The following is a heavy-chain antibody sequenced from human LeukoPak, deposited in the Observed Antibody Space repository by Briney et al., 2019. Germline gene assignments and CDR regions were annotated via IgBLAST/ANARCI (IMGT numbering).Heavy chain of an antibody. V-gene: IGHV3-30-3*01. CDR2: ISYDGSNK. CDR1: GFTFSSYA. Sequence: GGSLRLSCAASGFTFSSYAMHWVRQAPGKGLEWVAVISYDGSNKYYADSVKGRFTISRDNSKNTLYLQMNSLRAEDTAVYYCAKDPNEYMVRGVIMGYWGQGTLVTVSS. CDR3: AKDPNEYMVRGVIMGY. J-gene: IGHJ4*02. D-gene: IGHD3-10*01.